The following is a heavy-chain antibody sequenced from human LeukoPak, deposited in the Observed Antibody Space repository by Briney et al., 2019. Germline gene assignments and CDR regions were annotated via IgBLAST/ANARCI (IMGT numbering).Heavy chain of an antibody. Sequence: PSETLSLTCTVSGGSISSYYWSWIRQPPGKGLEWIGHIYYSGSTNYNPSLKSRVTISVDTSKNQFSLKLSSVTAADTAVYYCARCYYDSSYYFDYWGQGTLVTVSS. D-gene: IGHD3-22*01. CDR1: GGSISSYY. CDR2: IYYSGST. V-gene: IGHV4-59*01. CDR3: ARCYYDSSYYFDY. J-gene: IGHJ4*02.